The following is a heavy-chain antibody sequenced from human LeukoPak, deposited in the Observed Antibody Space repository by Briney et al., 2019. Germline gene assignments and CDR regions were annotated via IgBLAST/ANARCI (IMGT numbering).Heavy chain of an antibody. Sequence: ASVKVSCKASGYTFTSYGISWVRQAPGQGLEWMGWISAYNGNTNYAQKLQGRVTMTTDTSTSTAYMELRSLRSDDTAVYYCAGGHYGSGTPRCFDYWGQGTLVTVSS. V-gene: IGHV1-18*01. J-gene: IGHJ4*02. CDR1: GYTFTSYG. CDR3: AGGHYGSGTPRCFDY. D-gene: IGHD3-10*01. CDR2: ISAYNGNT.